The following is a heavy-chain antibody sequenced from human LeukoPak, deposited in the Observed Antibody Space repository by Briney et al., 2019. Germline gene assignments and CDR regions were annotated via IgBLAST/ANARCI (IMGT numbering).Heavy chain of an antibody. CDR3: ARAFQNWYFDL. CDR2: INSDGSST. Sequence: GGSLRLSCAASGFTFSSYWMHWVRQAPGKGLVWVSRINSDGSSTNYADSVKGRFTISRDNAKNSLYLQMNSLRAEDTAVYYCARAFQNWYFDLWGRGTLVTVSS. CDR1: GFTFSSYW. J-gene: IGHJ2*01. V-gene: IGHV3-74*01.